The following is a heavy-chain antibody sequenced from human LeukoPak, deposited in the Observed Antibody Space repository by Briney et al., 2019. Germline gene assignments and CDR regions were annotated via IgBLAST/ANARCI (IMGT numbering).Heavy chain of an antibody. J-gene: IGHJ4*02. CDR3: ARSRAMVRGVTPIDY. CDR2: INPNSGGT. CDR1: GYTFTGYY. Sequence: ASVKVSCKASGYTFTGYYMHWVRQAPGQGLEWMGWINPNSGGTNYAQKFQGRVTMTRDTSISTAYMELRRLRSDDTAVYSCARSRAMVRGVTPIDYWGQGTLVTVSS. V-gene: IGHV1-2*02. D-gene: IGHD3-10*01.